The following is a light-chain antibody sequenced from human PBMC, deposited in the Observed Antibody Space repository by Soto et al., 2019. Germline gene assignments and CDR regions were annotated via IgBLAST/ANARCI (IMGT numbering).Light chain of an antibody. Sequence: IQMTQSPCAMSASVVDRVTITCRASEAISNYLAWFQQKPGKVPKRLIYGASTLQSGVPSRFSGSGSGTEFTLTISSLQPEDFATYYCLQHYRQRSLGQGTKVDIK. CDR2: GAS. J-gene: IGKJ1*01. CDR1: EAISNY. CDR3: LQHYRQRS. V-gene: IGKV1-17*03.